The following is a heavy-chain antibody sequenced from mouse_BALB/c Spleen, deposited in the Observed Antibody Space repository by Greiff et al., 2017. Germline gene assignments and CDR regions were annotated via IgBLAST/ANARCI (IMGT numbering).Heavy chain of an antibody. CDR3: ARSYRYYFDY. D-gene: IGHD2-14*01. V-gene: IGHV5-17*02. J-gene: IGHJ2*01. CDR2: ISSGSSTI. CDR1: GFTFSSFG. Sequence: EVQRVESGGGLVQPGGSRKLSCAASGFTFSSFGMHWVRQAPEKGLEWVAYISSGSSTIYYADTVKGRFTISRDNPKNTLFLQMTSLRSEDTAMYYCARSYRYYFDYWGQGTTLTVSS.